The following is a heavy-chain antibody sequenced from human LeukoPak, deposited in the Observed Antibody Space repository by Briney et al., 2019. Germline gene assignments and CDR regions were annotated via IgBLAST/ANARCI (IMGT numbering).Heavy chain of an antibody. CDR3: ARAKMGDGDAFDI. CDR2: ISYDGSNK. Sequence: GGSLRLSCAASGFTFSSYAMHWVRQAPGKGLEWVAVISYDGSNKYYADSVKGRFTISRDNSKNTLYLQMNSLRAEDTAVYYCARAKMGDGDAFDIWGQGTMVIVSS. CDR1: GFTFSSYA. V-gene: IGHV3-30*04. D-gene: IGHD2-21*01. J-gene: IGHJ3*02.